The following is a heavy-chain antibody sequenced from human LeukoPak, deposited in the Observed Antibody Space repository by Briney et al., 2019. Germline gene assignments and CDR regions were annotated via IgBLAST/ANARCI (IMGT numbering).Heavy chain of an antibody. D-gene: IGHD6-19*01. CDR3: AKLSSGWHIDY. V-gene: IGHV3-30*18. CDR2: ISYDGSNK. J-gene: IGHJ4*02. Sequence: PGGSLRLSCAASGFTFSSYGMHWVRQAPGKGLEWVAVISYDGSNKYYADSVKGRFTISRDNSKNTLYLQMNSLRAEDTAVYYCAKLSSGWHIDYWGQGTLVTVSS. CDR1: GFTFSSYG.